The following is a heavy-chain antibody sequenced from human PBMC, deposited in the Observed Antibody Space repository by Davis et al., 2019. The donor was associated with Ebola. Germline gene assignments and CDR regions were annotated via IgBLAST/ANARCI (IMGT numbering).Heavy chain of an antibody. D-gene: IGHD2-2*01. CDR2: INPNSGGT. CDR1: GYTFTGYY. J-gene: IGHJ6*02. V-gene: IGHV1-2*04. CDR3: ARPPCTSCSMDV. Sequence: AASVKVSCKASGYTFTGYYMHWVRQAPGQGLEWMGWINPNSGGTNYAQKFQGWVTMTRDTSISTAYMELSSLRSDDTAVYYCARPPCTSCSMDVWGQGTTVTVSS.